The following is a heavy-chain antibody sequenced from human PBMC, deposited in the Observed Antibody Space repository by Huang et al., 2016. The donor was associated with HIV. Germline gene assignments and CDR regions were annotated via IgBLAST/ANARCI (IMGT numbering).Heavy chain of an antibody. D-gene: IGHD5-12*01. J-gene: IGHJ1*01. Sequence: EVQLVESGGGLVRPGGSLRVSCVASGFTFSLSHMNWVRQGPGKGLEWVSSISISSSETYYADSVKGRFSVSRDNAKNSLYLEMKSLRVDDTAIYYCARGGGYNYWTRVGDYFPDWGLGTLVTV. CDR3: ARGGGYNYWTRVGDYFPD. V-gene: IGHV3-21*01. CDR1: GFTFSLSH. CDR2: ISISSSET.